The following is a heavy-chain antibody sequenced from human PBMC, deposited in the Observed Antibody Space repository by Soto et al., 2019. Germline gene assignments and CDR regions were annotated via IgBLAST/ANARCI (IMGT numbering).Heavy chain of an antibody. V-gene: IGHV3-30*18. CDR2: ISYDGSNK. J-gene: IGHJ6*02. D-gene: IGHD3-3*01. CDR3: AKDEDDSGMDV. CDR1: GFTFSSYG. Sequence: VQLVESGGGVVQPGRSLRLSCAASGFTFSSYGMHWVRQAPGKGLEWVAVISYDGSNKYYADSVKGRFTISRDNSKNTLYLQMNSLRAEDTAVYYCAKDEDDSGMDVWGQGTTVTVSS.